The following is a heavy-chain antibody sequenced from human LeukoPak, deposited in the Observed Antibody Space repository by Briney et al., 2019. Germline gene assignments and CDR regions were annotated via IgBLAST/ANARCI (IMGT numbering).Heavy chain of an antibody. CDR2: LNGGGDYT. V-gene: IGHV3-23*01. J-gene: IGHJ4*02. Sequence: PGGSLRLSCEASGFTFSSYAMSWVRQAQGKGLEWVSALNGGGDYTYYAASVKGRFTISRDNSKNTLFLQMSSLRVEDTAVYYCAKGRGTTIFGVAQSDYWGQGTLVTVSS. CDR1: GFTFSSYA. CDR3: AKGRGTTIFGVAQSDY. D-gene: IGHD3-3*01.